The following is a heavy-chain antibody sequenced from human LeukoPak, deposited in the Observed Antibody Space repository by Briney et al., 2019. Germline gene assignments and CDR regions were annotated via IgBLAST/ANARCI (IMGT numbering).Heavy chain of an antibody. CDR2: ISWNGGRI. CDR3: AKGASAIFGVVTSGAYFDS. V-gene: IGHV3-9*03. Sequence: GGSLRLSCAASGFTFDDYAMYWVRHAPGKGLEWVSGISWNGGRIVYADSVKGRFTISRDTAKNSLYLQMNSLRPEDMAFYYCAKGASAIFGVVTSGAYFDSWGQGTLVTVSS. J-gene: IGHJ4*02. D-gene: IGHD3-3*01. CDR1: GFTFDDYA.